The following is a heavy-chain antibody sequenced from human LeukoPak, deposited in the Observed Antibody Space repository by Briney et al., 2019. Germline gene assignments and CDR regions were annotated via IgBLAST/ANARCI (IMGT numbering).Heavy chain of an antibody. CDR1: GGSFSGYY. D-gene: IGHD3-10*01. J-gene: IGHJ4*02. V-gene: IGHV4-34*01. CDR3: ARGLGVLLWRNYFDY. CDR2: INHSGST. Sequence: PSETLSLTCAVYGGSFSGYYWSWIRQPPGKGLEWIGEINHSGSTNYNPSLKSRVTISVDTSKNQFSLRLSSVTAADTAVYYCARGLGVLLWRNYFDYWGQGTLVTVSS.